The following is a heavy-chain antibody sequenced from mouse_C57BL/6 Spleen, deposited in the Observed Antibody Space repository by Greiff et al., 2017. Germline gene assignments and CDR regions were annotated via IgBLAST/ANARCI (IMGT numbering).Heavy chain of an antibody. CDR1: GYTFTDYF. V-gene: IGHV1-84*01. Sequence: QVQLQQSGPELVKPGASVKISCKASGYTFTDYFINWVKQRPGQGLEWIGWIDPGSGNTKYNEKFKGKATLTVDTSSSTAYMQLSSLTSEDSAVYFRARGTQASPAWFAYWGPKILVSVST. D-gene: IGHD3-2*02. CDR3: ARGTQASPAWFAY. CDR2: IDPGSGNT. J-gene: IGHJ3*01.